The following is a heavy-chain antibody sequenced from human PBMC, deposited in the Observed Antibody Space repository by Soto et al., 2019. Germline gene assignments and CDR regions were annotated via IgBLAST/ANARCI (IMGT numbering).Heavy chain of an antibody. V-gene: IGHV3-74*01. CDR2: ISQDGSIA. CDR1: GFTFGSYW. D-gene: IGHD1-7*01. J-gene: IGHJ4*02. Sequence: EVQLVESGGGLVQPGGSLRLSCAASGFTFGSYWMHWVRQTPGKGLVWVSRISQDGSIATQVDSVKGRFTISRDNAKNTLYLQMNSLRVDDTAVYYCVRDQRYWNSFVDQWGQGTLVTVSS. CDR3: VRDQRYWNSFVDQ.